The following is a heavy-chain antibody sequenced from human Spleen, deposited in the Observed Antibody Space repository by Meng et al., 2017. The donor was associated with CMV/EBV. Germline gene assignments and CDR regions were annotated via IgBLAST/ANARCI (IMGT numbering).Heavy chain of an antibody. D-gene: IGHD2-2*01. V-gene: IGHV3-30*04. Sequence: GGSLRLSCAASGFTFSSYAMHWVRQAPGKGLEWVAVISYDGSNKYYADSVKGRFTISRDNAKNSLYLQMNSLRAEDTAVYYCASFLPEGGGDYYGMDVWGQGTTVTVSS. CDR1: GFTFSSYA. J-gene: IGHJ6*02. CDR2: ISYDGSNK. CDR3: ASFLPEGGGDYYGMDV.